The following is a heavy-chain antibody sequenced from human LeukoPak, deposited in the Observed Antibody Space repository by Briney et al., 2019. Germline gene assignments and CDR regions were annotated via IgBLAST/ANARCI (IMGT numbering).Heavy chain of an antibody. CDR3: ARLYDSFRAFAI. J-gene: IGHJ3*02. D-gene: IGHD2-8*01. V-gene: IGHV4-31*03. CDR1: GGSISSGSYY. CDR2: IYYSGST. Sequence: PSETLSLTCSVSGGSISSGSYYWSWIRQHPGKGLEWIGYIYYSGSTYYNPSLKSRVTISVDTSKNQFSLKLNSVTAADTAVYYCARLYDSFRAFAIWGQGTIITVSS.